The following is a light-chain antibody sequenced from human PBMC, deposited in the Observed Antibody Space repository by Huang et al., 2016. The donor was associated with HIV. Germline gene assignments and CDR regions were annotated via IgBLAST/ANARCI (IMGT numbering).Light chain of an antibody. V-gene: IGKV3-15*01. CDR3: QKYDTWPFT. CDR1: QCIGCD. CDR2: GTA. J-gene: IGKJ3*01. Sequence: EIVMTQSPAILSASLGERVTLSCKASQCIGCDLAWYQQKPGQAPRLLLYGTATRATGVPARFSGSGSGTDFTLSIIRLESEDFAVYFCQKYDTWPFTFGPGAKVDIK.